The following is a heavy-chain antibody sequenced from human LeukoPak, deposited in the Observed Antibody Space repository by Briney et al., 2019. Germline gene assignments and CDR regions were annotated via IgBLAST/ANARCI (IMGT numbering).Heavy chain of an antibody. V-gene: IGHV4-39*07. D-gene: IGHD2-2*02. CDR1: GGSISSSSYY. CDR3: TSCCYSSDAFDI. J-gene: IGHJ3*02. Sequence: SETLSLTCTVSGGSISSSSYYWGWIRQPPGKGLEWIGSIYYSGSTYYNPSLKSRVTISVDTSKNQFSLKLSSVTAADTAVYYCTSCCYSSDAFDIWGQGTMVTVSS. CDR2: IYYSGST.